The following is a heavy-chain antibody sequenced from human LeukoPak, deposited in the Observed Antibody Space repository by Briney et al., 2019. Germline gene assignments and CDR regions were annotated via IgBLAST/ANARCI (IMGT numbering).Heavy chain of an antibody. CDR2: INHSGST. D-gene: IGHD6-25*01. J-gene: IGHJ3*02. CDR3: AXXXXXXNXXAXAARMGWNGAFDI. CDR1: GGAFSGYY. V-gene: IGHV4-34*01. Sequence: SETLSPTCAVYGGAFSGYYWSWIRQPPGKGLEWIGEINHSGSTNHNPSLKSRVTISVDTSKNQFSLKLSSVTAADTPLYYCAXXXXXXNXXAXAARMGWNGAFDIWGQGTMVTVSS.